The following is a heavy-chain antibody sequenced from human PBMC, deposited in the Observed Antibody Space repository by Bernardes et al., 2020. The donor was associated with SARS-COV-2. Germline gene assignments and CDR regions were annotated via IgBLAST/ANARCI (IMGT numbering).Heavy chain of an antibody. Sequence: GGSLRLSCAASGFSSSSYWMHWVRQAPGKGLVWVSRINGDGSNTAYADSVKGRFTISRDNAKNTLYLQMNSLRAEDTAGYYCEVNYYYGMDVWGQGTTVTVSS. V-gene: IGHV3-74*01. CDR2: INGDGSNT. CDR1: GFSSSSYW. CDR3: EVNYYYGMDV. J-gene: IGHJ6*02.